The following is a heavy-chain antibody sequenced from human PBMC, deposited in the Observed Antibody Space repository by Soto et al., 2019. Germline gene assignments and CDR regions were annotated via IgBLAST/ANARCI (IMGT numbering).Heavy chain of an antibody. V-gene: IGHV3-30-3*01. D-gene: IGHD2-2*01. CDR2: ISYDGSNK. J-gene: IGHJ4*02. CDR1: GFTFSSYA. Sequence: QVQLVESGGGVVQPGRSLRLSCAASGFTFSSYAMHWVRQAPGKGLEWVAVISYDGSNKYYADSVKGRFTISRDNSKNTLYLQMNSLRAEDTAVYYCARDTYQPLLPFDYWGQGTLVTVSS. CDR3: ARDTYQPLLPFDY.